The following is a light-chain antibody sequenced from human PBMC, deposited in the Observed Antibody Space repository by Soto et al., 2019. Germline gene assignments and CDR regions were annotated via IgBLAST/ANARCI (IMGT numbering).Light chain of an antibody. Sequence: EIVLTQSPGTLSLSPGERATLSCRANQSVSSSYLAWYQQKPGQAPRLLIYGASSRATGIPDRFSGSGSGTDFTLTISRLAPEDFALYYCQQYGSSPLFTFGPGTKVDIK. V-gene: IGKV3-20*01. J-gene: IGKJ3*01. CDR1: QSVSSSY. CDR3: QQYGSSPLFT. CDR2: GAS.